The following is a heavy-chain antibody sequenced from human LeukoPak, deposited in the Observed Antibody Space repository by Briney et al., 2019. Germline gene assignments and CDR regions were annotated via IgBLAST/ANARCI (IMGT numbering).Heavy chain of an antibody. CDR1: GGSFSGYY. Sequence: SETLSLTCAVYGGSFSGYYWSWIRQPPEKGLEWIGEINHSGSTNYNPSLKRRVTIPVDTSKNQFSLKLSSVTAADTAVYYCARAAADRVCSSTSCPKGRGRYFDYWGQGTLVTVSS. CDR2: INHSGST. J-gene: IGHJ4*02. CDR3: ARAAADRVCSSTSCPKGRGRYFDY. D-gene: IGHD2-2*01. V-gene: IGHV4-34*01.